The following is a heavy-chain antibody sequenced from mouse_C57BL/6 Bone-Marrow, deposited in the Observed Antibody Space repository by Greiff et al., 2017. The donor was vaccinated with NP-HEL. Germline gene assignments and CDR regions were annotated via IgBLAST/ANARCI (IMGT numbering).Heavy chain of an antibody. CDR2: IDPENGDT. CDR3: TNSPITTVVAYYFDY. D-gene: IGHD1-1*01. J-gene: IGHJ2*01. Sequence: VQLQQSGAELVRPGASVKLSCTASGFNITDYYMHWVKQRPEQGLEWIGWIDPENGDTEYASKFQGKATITADTSSNTAYLQLSSLTSEDTAVYYCTNSPITTVVAYYFDYWGQGTTLTVSS. V-gene: IGHV14-4*01. CDR1: GFNITDYY.